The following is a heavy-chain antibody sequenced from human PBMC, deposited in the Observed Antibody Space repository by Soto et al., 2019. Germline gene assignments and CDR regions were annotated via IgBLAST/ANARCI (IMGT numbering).Heavy chain of an antibody. Sequence: QVQLVQSGAEEKKPGASVKVSCKASGFTFSGYTIHWVRQAPGQRLEWMAWIKADNTNTKYSQKFQGRVTITRDTSASTEYMELSSLRSEDTSVYYCAREGGWYVDYWGQGTLVTVSS. CDR3: AREGGWYVDY. J-gene: IGHJ4*02. D-gene: IGHD6-19*01. CDR1: GFTFSGYT. CDR2: IKADNTNT. V-gene: IGHV1-3*05.